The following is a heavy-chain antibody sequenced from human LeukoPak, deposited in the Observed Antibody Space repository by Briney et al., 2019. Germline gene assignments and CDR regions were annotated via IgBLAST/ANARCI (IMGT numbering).Heavy chain of an antibody. V-gene: IGHV4-31*03. Sequence: SETLSLTCTVSGGSISSGGYYWSWIRQHPGKGLEWIGYIYYSGSTHYNPSLKSRVTISVDTSKNQFSLKLSSVTAADTAVYYCAKTGAHNSSGYCDYWGQGTLVTVSS. CDR2: IYYSGST. CDR1: GGSISSGGYY. D-gene: IGHD3-22*01. J-gene: IGHJ4*02. CDR3: AKTGAHNSSGYCDY.